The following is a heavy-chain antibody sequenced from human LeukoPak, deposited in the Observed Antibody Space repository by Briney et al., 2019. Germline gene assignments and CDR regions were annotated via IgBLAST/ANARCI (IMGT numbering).Heavy chain of an antibody. J-gene: IGHJ1*01. V-gene: IGHV4-61*01. Sequence: SETLSLTCTVSGGSVSSSSYYWGCVRQPPGKGLEWIGYIYYSGSTNYNPSLKSRVTISVDTSKNQFSLKLSSVTAADTAVYYCARAKGYCSGGSCYSSYFQHWGQGTLVTVSS. D-gene: IGHD2-15*01. CDR3: ARAKGYCSGGSCYSSYFQH. CDR2: IYYSGST. CDR1: GGSVSSSSYY.